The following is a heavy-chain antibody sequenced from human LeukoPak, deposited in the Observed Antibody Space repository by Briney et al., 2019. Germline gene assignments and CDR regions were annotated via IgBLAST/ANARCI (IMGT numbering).Heavy chain of an antibody. D-gene: IGHD6-6*01. Sequence: ASVKVSCKASGYTFTSYGINWVRQATGQGLEWMGWMNPNSGNTGYAQKFQGRVTMTRNTSISTAYMELSSLRSEDTAVYYCARAESSSRYYYYGMDVWGQGTTVTVSS. J-gene: IGHJ6*02. CDR1: GYTFTSYG. CDR2: MNPNSGNT. V-gene: IGHV1-8*01. CDR3: ARAESSSRYYYYGMDV.